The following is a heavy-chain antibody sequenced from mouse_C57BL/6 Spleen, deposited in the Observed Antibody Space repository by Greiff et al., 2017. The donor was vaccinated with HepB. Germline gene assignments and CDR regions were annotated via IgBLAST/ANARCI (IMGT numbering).Heavy chain of an antibody. CDR3: ASELRYYFDY. CDR2: IYPGDGDT. V-gene: IGHV1-82*01. J-gene: IGHJ2*01. D-gene: IGHD1-1*01. CDR1: GYAFSSSW. Sequence: VQLQQSGPELVKPGASVKISCKASGYAFSSSWMNWVKQRPGKGLEWIGRIYPGDGDTNYNGKFKGKATLTADKSSSTAYMQLSSLTSEDSAVYFCASELRYYFDYWGQGTTLTVSS.